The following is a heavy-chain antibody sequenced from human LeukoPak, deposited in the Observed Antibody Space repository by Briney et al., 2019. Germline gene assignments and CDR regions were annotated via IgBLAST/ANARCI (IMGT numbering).Heavy chain of an antibody. Sequence: GGSLRLSCAASGFTVSSNYMSWVRQAPGKGLEWVSAISGSGGSTYYADSVKGRFTISRDNSKNTLYLQMNSLRAEDTAVYYCAKEVAGHDGGYWGQGTLVTVSS. CDR3: AKEVAGHDGGY. J-gene: IGHJ4*02. CDR1: GFTVSSNY. V-gene: IGHV3-23*01. D-gene: IGHD3-16*01. CDR2: ISGSGGST.